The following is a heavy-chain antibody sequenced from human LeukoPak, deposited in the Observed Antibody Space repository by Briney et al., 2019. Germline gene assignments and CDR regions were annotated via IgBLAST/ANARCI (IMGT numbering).Heavy chain of an antibody. CDR1: GFTFSSYA. J-gene: IGHJ4*02. Sequence: PGGSLRLSCAASGFTFSSYAMSWVRQAPGKGLEWVSALSARGGRTFYADSVNGRFTISRDNSKNTLYLQMNSLRAEDTAVYYCAKEGSESYSATPFEYWGQGTLVTVSS. D-gene: IGHD3-10*01. CDR2: LSARGGRT. CDR3: AKEGSESYSATPFEY. V-gene: IGHV3-23*01.